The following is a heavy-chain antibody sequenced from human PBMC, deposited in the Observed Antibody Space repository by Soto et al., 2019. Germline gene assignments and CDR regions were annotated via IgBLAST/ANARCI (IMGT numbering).Heavy chain of an antibody. D-gene: IGHD6-13*01. CDR1: GFTFSDHY. V-gene: IGHV3-11*01. J-gene: IGHJ6*02. CDR3: ARNTLSAAGSDNYGLDV. CDR2: ISGSGFTI. Sequence: QVQLVESGGGLVKPGGSLRLSCAASGFTFSDHYRSWIRQAPGKGLAWVAYISGSGFTIYNADSVKGRFTISRDNAKNSLYLQMDSLRAEDTAVYYCARNTLSAAGSDNYGLDVWGRGTTVAVSS.